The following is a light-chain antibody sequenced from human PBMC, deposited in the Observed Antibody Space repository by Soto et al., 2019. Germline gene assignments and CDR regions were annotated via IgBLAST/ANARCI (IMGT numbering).Light chain of an antibody. Sequence: EDVLTQSPGTLSLSPGERATLSCRASQSASNNYLAWYQQKPGQSPKLLIFGSSDRDTGIPHRFSGSGSGTDFTLTISSLELDDFAVYCCQQYGRPPPYTFGRGTKLEIK. CDR1: QSASNNY. J-gene: IGKJ2*01. CDR2: GSS. CDR3: QQYGRPPPYT. V-gene: IGKV3-20*01.